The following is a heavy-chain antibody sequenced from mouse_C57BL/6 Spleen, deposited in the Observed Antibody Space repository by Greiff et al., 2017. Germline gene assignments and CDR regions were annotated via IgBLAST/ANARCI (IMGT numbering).Heavy chain of an antibody. D-gene: IGHD1-1*01. CDR1: GYTFTEYT. J-gene: IGHJ3*01. CDR3: ARHERKPYYYGSSYVAFAY. Sequence: VQLQQSGAELVKPGASVKLSCKASGYTFTEYTIHWVKQRSGQGLEWIGWFYPGSGSIKYNEKFKDKATLTADKSSSTVYMELSRLTSEDSAVYFCARHERKPYYYGSSYVAFAYWGQGTLVTVSA. V-gene: IGHV1-62-2*01. CDR2: FYPGSGSI.